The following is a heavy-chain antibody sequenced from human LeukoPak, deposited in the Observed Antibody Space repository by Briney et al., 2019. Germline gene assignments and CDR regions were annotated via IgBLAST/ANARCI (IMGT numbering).Heavy chain of an antibody. J-gene: IGHJ6*02. CDR3: ARSVTPYYYGMDV. CDR2: IYYNGSA. CDR1: GGSISNFY. Sequence: PSETLSLTCAVSGGSISNFYWSWIRQPPGKGLEWIGYIYYNGSALYNPSLKSRVTISVDTSKNQFSLKLSSVTAADMAVYYCARSVTPYYYGMDVWGQGTTVTVSS. V-gene: IGHV4-59*01. D-gene: IGHD4-11*01.